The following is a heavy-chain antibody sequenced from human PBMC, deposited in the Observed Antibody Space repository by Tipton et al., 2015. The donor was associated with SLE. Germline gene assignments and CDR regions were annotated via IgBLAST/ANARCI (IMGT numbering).Heavy chain of an antibody. CDR1: GFTFSSYG. CDR2: IRYDGSNK. CDR3: AKERHYYDSSGRYYFDY. Sequence: QLVQSGGGVVQPGGSLRLSCAASGFTFSSYGMHWVRQAPGKGLEWVAFIRYDGSNKYYADSVKGRFTISRDNSKNTLYLQMNSLRAEDTAVYYCAKERHYYDSSGRYYFDYWGQGTLVTVSS. D-gene: IGHD3-22*01. J-gene: IGHJ4*02. V-gene: IGHV3-30*02.